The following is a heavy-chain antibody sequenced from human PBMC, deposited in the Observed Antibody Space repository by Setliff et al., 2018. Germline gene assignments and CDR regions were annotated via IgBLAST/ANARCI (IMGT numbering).Heavy chain of an antibody. CDR1: GFTFSSYW. J-gene: IGHJ4*02. Sequence: PVGSLRLSCAASGFTFSSYWMSWVRQAPGKGLEWVVNIKQDGSEKYYVDSVKGRFTISRDNAKNSLYLQMNSLRAEDTAVYYCASEDGSGSSWYLSSYGDYWGQGTLVTVSS. D-gene: IGHD6-13*01. CDR2: IKQDGSEK. V-gene: IGHV3-7*01. CDR3: ASEDGSGSSWYLSSYGDY.